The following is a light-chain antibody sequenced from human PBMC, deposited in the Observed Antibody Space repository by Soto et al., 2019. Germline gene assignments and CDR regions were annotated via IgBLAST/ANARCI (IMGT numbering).Light chain of an antibody. CDR3: QQYNNWWT. Sequence: EIVMMHSPATLSVSPGERATFSFSSSQSVSTNLAWYQQMPGQAPRLLIYGASTRASGIPARFSGSGSGTEFTLTISSLQSEDFAVYYCQQYNNWWTFGQGTKVDIK. V-gene: IGKV3-15*01. CDR1: QSVSTN. J-gene: IGKJ1*01. CDR2: GAS.